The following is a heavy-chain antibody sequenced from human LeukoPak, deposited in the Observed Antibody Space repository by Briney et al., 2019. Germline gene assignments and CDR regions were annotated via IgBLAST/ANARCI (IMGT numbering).Heavy chain of an antibody. Sequence: GGSLRLSCAASGFTFSSYAMHWVRQAPGKGLEWVAVISYDGSNKYYADSVKGRFTISRDNSKNTLYLQMNSLRAEDTAVYYCLRDLNWSLDQWGQGTLVTVSS. J-gene: IGHJ4*02. D-gene: IGHD1-20*01. CDR3: LRDLNWSLDQ. V-gene: IGHV3-30-3*01. CDR2: ISYDGSNK. CDR1: GFTFSSYA.